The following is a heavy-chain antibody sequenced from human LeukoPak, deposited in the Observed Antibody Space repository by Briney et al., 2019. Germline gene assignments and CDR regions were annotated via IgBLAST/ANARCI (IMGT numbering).Heavy chain of an antibody. D-gene: IGHD3-16*02. J-gene: IGHJ4*02. CDR2: ISSSSSYI. V-gene: IGHV3-21*01. Sequence: GGSLRLSCAASGFTFSSYSMNWVRQAPGKGLEWVSSISSSSSYIYYGDSVKGRFTISRDNAKNSLYRQMNSLRAEDTAVYYCARDPYVWGSYLVYWGQGTLVTVSS. CDR1: GFTFSSYS. CDR3: ARDPYVWGSYLVY.